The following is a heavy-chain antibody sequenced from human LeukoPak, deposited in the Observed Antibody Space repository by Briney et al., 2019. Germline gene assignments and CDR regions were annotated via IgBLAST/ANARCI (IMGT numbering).Heavy chain of an antibody. J-gene: IGHJ1*01. CDR1: GFTFSSCG. CDR2: IWYDGSNK. D-gene: IGHD3-16*02. V-gene: IGHV3-33*01. CDR3: ASAQGGVILPDYFHH. Sequence: PGGSLRLSCAASGFTFSSCGMHWVRQAPGKGLEWVAVIWYDGSNKYYADSVKGRFTISRDNSKNTLYLQMNSLRAEDTAVYFCASAQGGVILPDYFHHWGQGTLVTVSS.